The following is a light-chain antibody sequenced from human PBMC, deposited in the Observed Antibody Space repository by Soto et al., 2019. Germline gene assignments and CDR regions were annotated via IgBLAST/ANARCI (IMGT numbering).Light chain of an antibody. J-gene: IGKJ4*01. CDR1: ESISSTS. V-gene: IGKV3-20*01. CDR2: GTS. Sequence: EIVLTQSPGTLSLSPGESATLSCRASESISSTSLAWYQQKPGQAPRLLIYGTSSRATDIPGRFTGSGSGTDFTLTIRRLEPEDFAVYYCHQYGRPPLTVGGGTKVDIK. CDR3: HQYGRPPLT.